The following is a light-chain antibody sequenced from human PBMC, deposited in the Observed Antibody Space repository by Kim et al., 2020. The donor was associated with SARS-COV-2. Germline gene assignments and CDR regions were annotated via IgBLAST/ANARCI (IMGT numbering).Light chain of an antibody. J-gene: IGLJ1*01. Sequence: SYELTQPPSXSVSPGQTASITCSGDKLGDKYACWYQQKPGQSPVLVIYQDSKRPSGIPERFSGSNSGNTATLTISGTQAMDEADYYCQAWDSSTGVFGTG. V-gene: IGLV3-1*01. CDR1: KLGDKY. CDR3: QAWDSSTGV. CDR2: QDS.